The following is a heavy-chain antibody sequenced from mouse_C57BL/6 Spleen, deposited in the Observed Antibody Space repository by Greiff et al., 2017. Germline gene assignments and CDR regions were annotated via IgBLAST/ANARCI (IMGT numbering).Heavy chain of an antibody. CDR3: ARDGNGRFAY. CDR1: GFTFSSYA. J-gene: IGHJ3*01. CDR2: ISDGGSYT. D-gene: IGHD2-1*01. V-gene: IGHV5-4*03. Sequence: EVKVVESGGGLVKPGGSLKLSCAASGFTFSSYAMSWVRQTPEKRLEWVATISDGGSYTYYPDNVKGRFTISRDNAKNNLYLQMSHLKSEDTAMYYCARDGNGRFAYWGQGTLVTVSA.